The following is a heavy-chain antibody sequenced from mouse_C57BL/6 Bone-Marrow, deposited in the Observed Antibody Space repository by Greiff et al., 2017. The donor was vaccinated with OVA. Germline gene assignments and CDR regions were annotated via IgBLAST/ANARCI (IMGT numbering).Heavy chain of an antibody. J-gene: IGHJ4*01. V-gene: IGHV2-2*01. D-gene: IGHD2-1*01. CDR1: GFSLTSYG. CDR2: IWSGGST. Sequence: VKLMESGPGLVQPSQSLSITCTVSGFSLTSYGVHWVRQSPGKGLEWLGVIWSGGSTDYNAAFISRLSISKDNSKSQVFFKMNSLQADDTAIYYCARTGIYYGNLYAMDDWGQGTSVTVSS. CDR3: ARTGIYYGNLYAMDD.